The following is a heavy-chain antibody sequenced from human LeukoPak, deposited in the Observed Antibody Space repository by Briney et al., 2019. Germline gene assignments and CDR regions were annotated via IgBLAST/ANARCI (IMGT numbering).Heavy chain of an antibody. CDR2: IIPIFGTA. V-gene: IGHV1-69*01. CDR3: ARGDIVVVPHRDYYYYMDV. D-gene: IGHD2-2*01. CDR1: GGTFSSYA. Sequence: ASVKVSCKASGGTFSSYAISWVRQAPGQGLEWMGGIIPIFGTANYAQKFQGRVTITADESTSTAYMELSSLRSEDTAVYYCARGDIVVVPHRDYYYYMDVWGKGTTVTVSS. J-gene: IGHJ6*03.